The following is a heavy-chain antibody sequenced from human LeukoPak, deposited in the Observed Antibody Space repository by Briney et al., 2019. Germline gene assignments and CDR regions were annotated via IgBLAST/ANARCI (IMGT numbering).Heavy chain of an antibody. CDR1: GFTFSSYG. CDR3: AKATSWIQLWSFDY. V-gene: IGHV3-30*02. J-gene: IGHJ4*02. CDR2: IRYDGSNK. D-gene: IGHD5-18*01. Sequence: PGGSLRLSCAASGFTFSSYGMHWVRQAPGKGLEWVAFIRYDGSNKYYADSVKGRFTVSRDNSKNTLYLQMNSLRAGDTAVYYCAKATSWIQLWSFDYWGQGTLVTVSS.